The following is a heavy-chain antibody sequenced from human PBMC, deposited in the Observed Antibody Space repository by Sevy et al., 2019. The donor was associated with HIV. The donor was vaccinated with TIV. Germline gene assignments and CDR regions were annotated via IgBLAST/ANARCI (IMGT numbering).Heavy chain of an antibody. CDR3: AAIKGGQARDMDK. J-gene: IGHJ6*01. V-gene: IGHV3-15*01. Sequence: GGSLRLSCAASGFTFNEAWMNWVRQAPGKGLEWAGRIKSTISGGTTDYAAAVKGRFSISRDDSKKTLYLEMNSLKSEDTAVYYCAAIKGGQARDMDKWGQGTTVTVSS. CDR2: IKSTISGGTT. CDR1: GFTFNEAW.